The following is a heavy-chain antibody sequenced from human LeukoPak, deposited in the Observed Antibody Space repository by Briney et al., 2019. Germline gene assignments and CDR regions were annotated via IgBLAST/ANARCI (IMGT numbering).Heavy chain of an antibody. V-gene: IGHV5-51*01. CDR1: GYSFINYW. CDR3: AILSSGWYYFDY. CDR2: TYPGDSDT. D-gene: IGHD6-19*01. Sequence: GESLKTSCKGSGYSFINYWIGWVRQMPGKGLEWMAITYPGDSDTKYSPSFQGQVTISADKSITTAFLQWSSLKASDTAMYYCAILSSGWYYFDYWGQGTLVTVSS. J-gene: IGHJ4*02.